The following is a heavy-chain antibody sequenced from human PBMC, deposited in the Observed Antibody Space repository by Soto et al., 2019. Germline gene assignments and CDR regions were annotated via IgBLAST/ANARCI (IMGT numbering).Heavy chain of an antibody. J-gene: IGHJ4*02. CDR2: INHSGST. CDR1: SGSFSGYY. Sequence: QVQLQQWGAGLLKPSETLSLTCAVYSGSFSGYYWNWIRQPPGKGLEWIGEINHSGSTNYNPSLKSRVTISVDTSKNQFSLKLSSVTAADTAVYYCARGWGRIFDYWGQGTLVTVSS. CDR3: ARGWGRIFDY. V-gene: IGHV4-34*01. D-gene: IGHD7-27*01.